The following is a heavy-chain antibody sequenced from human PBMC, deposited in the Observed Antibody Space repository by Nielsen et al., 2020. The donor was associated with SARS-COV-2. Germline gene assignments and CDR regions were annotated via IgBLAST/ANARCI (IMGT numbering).Heavy chain of an antibody. D-gene: IGHD3-10*01. CDR2: ISSSSYI. CDR3: ARGVGWFGEHFDY. J-gene: IGHJ4*02. CDR1: GFTFSSYS. Sequence: GESLKISCAASGFTFSSYSMNWVRQAPGKELEWVSSISSSSYIYYADSVKGRFTISRDNAKNSLYLQMNSLRAEDTAVYYCARGVGWFGEHFDYWGQGTLVTVSS. V-gene: IGHV3-21*01.